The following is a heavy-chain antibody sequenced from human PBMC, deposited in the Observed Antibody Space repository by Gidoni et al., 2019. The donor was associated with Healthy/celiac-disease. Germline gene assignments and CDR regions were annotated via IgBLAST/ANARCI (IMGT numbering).Heavy chain of an antibody. J-gene: IGHJ4*02. CDR2: ISGSGGST. CDR3: AKESGKAVAGSAFDY. D-gene: IGHD6-19*01. Sequence: EVQLLESGGGLVQPGGSLRLSCAASGFTFSSYAMSWVRQAPGKGLEWVSAISGSGGSTYYADSVKGRFISRDNSKNTLYLQMNSLRAEDTAVYYCAKESGKAVAGSAFDYWGQGTLVTVSS. V-gene: IGHV3-23*01. CDR1: GFTFSSYA.